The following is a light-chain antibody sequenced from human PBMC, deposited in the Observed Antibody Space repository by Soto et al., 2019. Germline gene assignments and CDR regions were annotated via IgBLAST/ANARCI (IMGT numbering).Light chain of an antibody. J-gene: IGLJ1*01. Sequence: QSVLTQPPSVSGAPGQRVTISCTGSSSNIGATYDVRWYQQLPGTAPKLLIYANTNRPSGVPDRFSGSKSGTSASLAITGLQAEDEADYYCQSYDSSLSGYVFGTGTKV. CDR3: QSYDSSLSGYV. V-gene: IGLV1-40*01. CDR2: ANT. CDR1: SSNIGATYD.